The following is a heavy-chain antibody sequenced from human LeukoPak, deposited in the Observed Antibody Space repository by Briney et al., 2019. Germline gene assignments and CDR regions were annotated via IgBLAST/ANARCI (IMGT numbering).Heavy chain of an antibody. CDR3: VRGSFGPDI. D-gene: IGHD3/OR15-3a*01. CDR2: INNKGTET. Sequence: PGGSLRLSCAASGFTFNNFWMHWVRQAPGKGLVWVSRINNKGTETVYADSVKGRFTISRDNAKNTLYLQMNSLRAEDTAIYYCVRGSFGPDIWGQGTMVTVSS. J-gene: IGHJ3*02. CDR1: GFTFNNFW. V-gene: IGHV3-74*01.